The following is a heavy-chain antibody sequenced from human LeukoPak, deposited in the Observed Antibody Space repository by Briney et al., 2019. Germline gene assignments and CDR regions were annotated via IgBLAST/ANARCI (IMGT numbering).Heavy chain of an antibody. CDR3: ARQGSGSSFDY. V-gene: IGHV4-39*01. Sequence: SETLSLTCTVSGGSISSSSYYWGWIRQPRGKGLEWIGSIYYSGSTYYNPSLKSRVTISVDTSKNQFSLKLSSVTAADTAVYYCARQGSGSSFDYWGQGTLVTVSS. D-gene: IGHD3-10*01. J-gene: IGHJ4*02. CDR2: IYYSGST. CDR1: GGSISSSSYY.